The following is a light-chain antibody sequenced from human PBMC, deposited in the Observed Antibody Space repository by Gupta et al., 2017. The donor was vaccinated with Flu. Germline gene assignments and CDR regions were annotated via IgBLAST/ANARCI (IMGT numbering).Light chain of an antibody. CDR2: DDS. Sequence: QSALTQPRSVSGSPGQSVTISCTGTSSDVGGYNYVSWYQQHPGKAPKLMIYDDSKRPSGVPDRFSGSKSGNTASLTIAGLQAEDEADYYCCSYAGSNTFVVFGGGTKLTVL. V-gene: IGLV2-11*01. J-gene: IGLJ2*01. CDR1: SSDVGGYNY. CDR3: CSYAGSNTFVV.